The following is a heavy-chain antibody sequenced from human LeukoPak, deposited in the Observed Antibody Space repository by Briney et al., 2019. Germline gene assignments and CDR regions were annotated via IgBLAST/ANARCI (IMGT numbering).Heavy chain of an antibody. Sequence: SETLSLTCTVSGGSISSSSYYWGWIRQPPGKGLEWIGSIYYSGSTYYNPSLKSRVTISVDTSKNQFSLKLSSVTAADTAVYYCARDRGYDYYYGMDVWGQGTTVTVSS. CDR2: IYYSGST. D-gene: IGHD3-10*01. J-gene: IGHJ6*02. V-gene: IGHV4-39*07. CDR3: ARDRGYDYYYGMDV. CDR1: GGSISSSSYY.